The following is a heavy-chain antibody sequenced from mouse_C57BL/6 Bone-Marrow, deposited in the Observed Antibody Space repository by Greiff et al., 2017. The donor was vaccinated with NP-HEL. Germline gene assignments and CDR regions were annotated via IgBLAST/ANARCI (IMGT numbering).Heavy chain of an antibody. J-gene: IGHJ3*01. CDR3: ARYRDGYHPLAY. CDR1: GYTFTSYW. CDR2: IYPGSGST. Sequence: QVQLQQPGAELVKPGASVKMSCKASGYTFTSYWITWVKQRPGQGLEWIGDIYPGSGSTNYNEKFKSKATLTVDTSSSTAYMQLSSLTSEDSAVYYCARYRDGYHPLAYWGQGTLVTVSA. D-gene: IGHD2-3*01. V-gene: IGHV1-55*01.